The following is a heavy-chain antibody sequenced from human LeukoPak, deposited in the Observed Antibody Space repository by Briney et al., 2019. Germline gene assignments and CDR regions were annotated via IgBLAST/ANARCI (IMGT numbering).Heavy chain of an antibody. CDR2: IYTSGST. J-gene: IGHJ6*03. CDR1: GGSISSGSYY. D-gene: IGHD2-15*01. V-gene: IGHV4-61*02. Sequence: PSGTLSLTCTVSGGSISSGSYYWSWIRQPAGKGLEWIGRIYTSGSTNYNPSLKSRVTISVDTSKNQFSLKLSSVTAADTVVYYCARDRSNTYYYYMDVWGKGTTVTVSS. CDR3: ARDRSNTYYYYMDV.